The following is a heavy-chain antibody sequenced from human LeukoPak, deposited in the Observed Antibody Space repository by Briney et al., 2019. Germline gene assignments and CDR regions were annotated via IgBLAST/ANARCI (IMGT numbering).Heavy chain of an antibody. CDR3: ATKQWLAPPPDS. J-gene: IGHJ4*02. Sequence: PGGSFRLSCAASAFTFSKSWLLWILQAPGKGLDSVSRINTDGTVTAYADSVKGRFTVSRDNADSTMFLQMNSVRDEDTAVYYCATKQWLAPPPDSWGQGTPVTVSS. CDR2: INTDGTVT. V-gene: IGHV3-74*01. CDR1: AFTFSKSW. D-gene: IGHD6-19*01.